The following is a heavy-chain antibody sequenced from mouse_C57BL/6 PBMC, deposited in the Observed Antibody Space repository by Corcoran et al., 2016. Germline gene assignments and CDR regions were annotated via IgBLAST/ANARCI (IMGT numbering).Heavy chain of an antibody. CDR1: GFNIKDYY. D-gene: IGHD1-1*01. Sequence: EVQLQQSGAELVRPGASVKLSCTASGFNIKDYYMHWVKQRPEQGLEWIGRIDPEDGDTEYAPKFQGKATMTADTSSNTAYMELRSLTSEDSAVYYCARTTTGGWYFDVWGTGTTVTVSS. V-gene: IGHV14-1*01. J-gene: IGHJ1*03. CDR3: ARTTTGGWYFDV. CDR2: IDPEDGDT.